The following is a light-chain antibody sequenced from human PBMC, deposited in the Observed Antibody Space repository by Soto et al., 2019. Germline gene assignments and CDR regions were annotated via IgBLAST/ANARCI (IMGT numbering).Light chain of an antibody. CDR1: QSVSIH. CDR2: DTS. CDR3: QQYSNWPPIT. V-gene: IGKV3-15*01. J-gene: IGKJ5*01. Sequence: DIVFTQSPATLSLSQGERSTLSCRASQSVSIHLAWYQQKPGQAPRLLIYDTSTRATGIPARFSGSGSGTEFTLTISSLQSEDFAVYYCQQYSNWPPITFGQGTRLEIK.